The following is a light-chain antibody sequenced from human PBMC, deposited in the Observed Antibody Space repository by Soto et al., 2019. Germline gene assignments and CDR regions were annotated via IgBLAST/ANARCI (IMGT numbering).Light chain of an antibody. CDR1: SSDVGGYNY. J-gene: IGLJ2*01. V-gene: IGLV2-14*01. Sequence: QSVLTQPPSVSGSPGQSITISCTGTSSDVGGYNYVSWYQQHPVKAPKLIIYEVSHRPSGVSNRFSGSKSGDTASLTISGLQAEDEGDYYCSSYRSNSRVVFGGGTKLTVL. CDR2: EVS. CDR3: SSYRSNSRVV.